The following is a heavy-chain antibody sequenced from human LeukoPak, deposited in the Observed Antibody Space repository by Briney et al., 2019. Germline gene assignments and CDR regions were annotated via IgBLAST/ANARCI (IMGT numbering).Heavy chain of an antibody. CDR3: AKDHAEALNYFDY. CDR1: GFTFSNYG. J-gene: IGHJ4*02. CDR2: ISYDGSNK. Sequence: GGSLRLSCAASGFTFSNYGMHWVRQAPGKGLERVAVISYDGSNKYYADSVKGRFTNSRDNSKNTLYLQMNSLRAEDTAVYYCAKDHAEALNYFDYWGQGTLVTVSS. V-gene: IGHV3-30*18.